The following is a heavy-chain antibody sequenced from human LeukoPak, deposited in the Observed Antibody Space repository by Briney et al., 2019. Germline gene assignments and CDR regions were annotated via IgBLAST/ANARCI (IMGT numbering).Heavy chain of an antibody. J-gene: IGHJ2*01. CDR1: GYTFTSYA. CDR3: ATLVAYCGGDCRYFDL. V-gene: IGHV7-4-1*02. D-gene: IGHD2-21*02. CDR2: INTNTGNP. Sequence: ASVKVSCKASGYTFTSYAMNWVRQAPGQGLEWMGWINTNTGNPTYAQGFTGRFVFSLDTSVSTAYLQISSLKAEDTAVYYCATLVAYCGGDCRYFDLWGRGTLVTVSS.